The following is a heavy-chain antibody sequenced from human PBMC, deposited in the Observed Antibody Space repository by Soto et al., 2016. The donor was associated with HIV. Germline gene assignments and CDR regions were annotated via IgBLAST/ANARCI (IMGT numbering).Heavy chain of an antibody. V-gene: IGHV3-74*01. CDR2: INNDGSSS. Sequence: EVQLVESGGRLVQPGGSLRLSCAASGFTFSSYWMHWVRQIPGKGLVWVSRINNDGSSSAYADSVKGRFTISRDNAKKTRCFCKMRSLSAEDTAIYYCVRDLMTGFXERVTSGYWGQGTVVTVSS. CDR3: VRDLMTGFXERVTSGY. J-gene: IGHJ4*02. D-gene: IGHD3-3*01. CDR1: GFTFSSYW.